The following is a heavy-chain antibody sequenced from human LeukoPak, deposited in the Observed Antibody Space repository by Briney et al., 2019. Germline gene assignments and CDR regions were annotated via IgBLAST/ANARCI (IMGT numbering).Heavy chain of an antibody. D-gene: IGHD3-10*01. CDR3: ARSPPLWGFGELLPYYFDY. CDR2: INWMGGST. V-gene: IGHV3-20*04. CDR1: GLTFVDNA. Sequence: GGPLNPPCAPLGLTFVDNAMGWSRKAPGKGLDWALGINWMGGSTGYADSVKGRFTISRDNAKNSLYLQMNSLRAEDTALYYCARSPPLWGFGELLPYYFDYWGQGTLVTVSS. J-gene: IGHJ4*02.